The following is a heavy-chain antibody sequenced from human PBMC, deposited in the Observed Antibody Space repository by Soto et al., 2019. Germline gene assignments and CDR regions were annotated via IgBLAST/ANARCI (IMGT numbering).Heavy chain of an antibody. Sequence: PSETLSLTCTVSGGSISSGVYYWSWIRQHPGKGLEWIGYIYYSGSTYYNPSLKSRVTISVDTSKNQFSLKLSSVTAADTAVYYCAREGDYYGSGSYYNPSYYFDYWGQGTLVTVSS. CDR2: IYYSGST. CDR3: AREGDYYGSGSYYNPSYYFDY. CDR1: GGSISSGVYY. J-gene: IGHJ4*02. V-gene: IGHV4-31*03. D-gene: IGHD3-10*01.